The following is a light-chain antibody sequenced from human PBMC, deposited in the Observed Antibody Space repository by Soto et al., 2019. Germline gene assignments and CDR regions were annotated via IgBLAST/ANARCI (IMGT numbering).Light chain of an antibody. V-gene: IGKV3-11*01. Sequence: EMVLTQSPATLSLSPGERATLSCRASQSVSSYLAWYQQKPGQAPRLLIYDASNRATGIPARFSGSGSETDFTLTICSLEPEDFAVYYCQQRSNWPPSFGGGTKVEVK. J-gene: IGKJ4*01. CDR3: QQRSNWPPS. CDR1: QSVSSY. CDR2: DAS.